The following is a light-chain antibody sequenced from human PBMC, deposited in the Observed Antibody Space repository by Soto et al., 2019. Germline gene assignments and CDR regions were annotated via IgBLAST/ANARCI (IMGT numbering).Light chain of an antibody. J-gene: IGKJ5*01. CDR1: QSVSSN. Sequence: EIVLTQSPATLSVSPGERATLSCRASQSVSSNLAWYQQKPGQAPRLLIYGASIRATGIPDRFSGSGSGTDGTLTISRLENEDFAVYYCQQYHTSTITFGQGTRLEIK. CDR2: GAS. CDR3: QQYHTSTIT. V-gene: IGKV3D-15*01.